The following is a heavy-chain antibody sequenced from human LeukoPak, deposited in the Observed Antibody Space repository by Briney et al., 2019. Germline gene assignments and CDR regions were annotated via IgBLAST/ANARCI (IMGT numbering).Heavy chain of an antibody. CDR3: AKVGGSRYGYANY. Sequence: GGSLLLSCAASGFTFSSNAMTWVRQAPGKGLEWVSAISGSGGSTYYADSVKGRFTISRDNSKNTLYLQMNSLRAEDTAVYYCAKVGGSRYGYANYWGQGTLVTVSS. D-gene: IGHD5-18*01. CDR1: GFTFSSNA. V-gene: IGHV3-23*01. J-gene: IGHJ4*02. CDR2: ISGSGGST.